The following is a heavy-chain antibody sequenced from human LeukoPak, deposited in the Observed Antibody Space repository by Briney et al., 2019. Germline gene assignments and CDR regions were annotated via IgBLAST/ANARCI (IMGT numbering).Heavy chain of an antibody. CDR1: GYTFTSYG. CDR2: ISAYNGNT. D-gene: IGHD2-2*01. CDR3: ASRKLGYCSSTSCSLDAFDI. V-gene: IGHV1-18*01. Sequence: ASVKVSCTASGYTFTSYGISWVRQAPGQGLEWMGWISAYNGNTNYAQKLQGRVTMTTDTSTSTAYMELRSLRSDDTAVYYCASRKLGYCSSTSCSLDAFDIWGQGTMVTVSS. J-gene: IGHJ3*02.